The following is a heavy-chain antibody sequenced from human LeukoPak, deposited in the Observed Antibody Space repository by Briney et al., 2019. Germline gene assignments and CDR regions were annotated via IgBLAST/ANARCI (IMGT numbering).Heavy chain of an antibody. CDR3: ANGFYDSSGYYYVEPPCY. V-gene: IGHV3-23*01. Sequence: GGSLRLSCAASGFTFSSYAMSWVRQAPGKGLEWVSAISGSGGTTYYADSVKGRFTISRDNSKNTLYLQMNSLRAEDTAVYYCANGFYDSSGYYYVEPPCYWGQGTLVTVSS. D-gene: IGHD3-22*01. J-gene: IGHJ4*02. CDR2: ISGSGGTT. CDR1: GFTFSSYA.